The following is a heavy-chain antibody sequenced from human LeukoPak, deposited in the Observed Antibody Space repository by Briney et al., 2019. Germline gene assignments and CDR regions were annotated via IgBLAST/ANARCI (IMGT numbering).Heavy chain of an antibody. D-gene: IGHD6-19*01. CDR2: INPNSGGT. CDR3: ARQSRGWYYFDY. J-gene: IGHJ4*02. CDR1: GYTFTDSY. Sequence: ASVKVSCKASGYTFTDSYIHWVRQAPGQGLEWMGWINPNSGGTNYAQKFQGRVTMTRDTSISTAYMELSRLTSDDTAVYYCARQSRGWYYFDYWGQGTLVTVSS. V-gene: IGHV1-2*02.